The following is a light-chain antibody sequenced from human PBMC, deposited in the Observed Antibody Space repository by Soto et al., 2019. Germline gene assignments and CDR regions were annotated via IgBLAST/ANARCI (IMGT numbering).Light chain of an antibody. V-gene: IGKV1-39*01. CDR2: AAS. CDR1: QSISNY. Sequence: DIQMTQSPSSLSASVGDRVTITCGASQSISNYLNWYQHKAGKAPKXLIYAASSLQRGVPSRFSGSGSGTDLTLIISSLQPEDFATYYCQQSYSPPPTFGQGTKVDIK. J-gene: IGKJ1*01. CDR3: QQSYSPPPT.